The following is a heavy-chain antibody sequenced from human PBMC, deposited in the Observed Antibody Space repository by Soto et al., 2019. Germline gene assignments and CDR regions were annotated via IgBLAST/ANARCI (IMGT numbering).Heavy chain of an antibody. J-gene: IGHJ6*02. V-gene: IGHV2-26*01. CDR3: ARISGGSPYYYAMDV. Sequence: QVTLKESGPVLVKPTETLTLTCTVSGFSLTNNKMGVSWIRQPPGKALEWLANIFSSDENSYSTSLKSRVTISQDTSKSQVVLKVTNMDPVDTATYYCARISGGSPYYYAMDVWGQGTTVTVSS. CDR2: IFSSDEN. CDR1: GFSLTNNKMG. D-gene: IGHD3-10*01.